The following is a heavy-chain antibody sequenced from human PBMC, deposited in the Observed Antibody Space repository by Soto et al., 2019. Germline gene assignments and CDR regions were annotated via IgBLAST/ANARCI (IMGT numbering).Heavy chain of an antibody. V-gene: IGHV3-48*01. CDR2: ISSGSITI. CDR3: ARDFGYGDYVDC. D-gene: IGHD4-17*01. J-gene: IGHJ4*02. Sequence: GGSLRVSCAASGFTFSSYSMDWVRQAPGKGLEWVSYISSGSITIYYADSVKGRFTISRDNAKNSLYLQLNSLRGEDTAVYYCARDFGYGDYVDCWGQGTLVTVSS. CDR1: GFTFSSYS.